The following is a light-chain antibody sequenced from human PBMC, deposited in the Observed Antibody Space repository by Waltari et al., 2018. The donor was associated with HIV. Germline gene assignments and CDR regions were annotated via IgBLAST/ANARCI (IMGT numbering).Light chain of an antibody. CDR1: QSVSGSL. V-gene: IGKV3-20*01. Sequence: EVVLTQSPGTLSLSPGERATLSCRASQSVSGSLFVWYQQKPGQAPRLLIYGASSRATGIPYRFSGSGSGTDFTLTISRLEPEDVAVYYCQHYGNALWTFGPGTKVEIK. CDR3: QHYGNALWT. J-gene: IGKJ1*01. CDR2: GAS.